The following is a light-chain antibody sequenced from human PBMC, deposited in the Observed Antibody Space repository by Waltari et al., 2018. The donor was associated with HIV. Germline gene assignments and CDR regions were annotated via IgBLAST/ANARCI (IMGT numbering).Light chain of an antibody. Sequence: QSALTQPRSVSGSPGQSVTFSCAGIKFGLSDYNSVSWYQQRPGQAPKLILYNVNERPSVVPNRFSGSKSATTASLTTSGLQAGDEATYFCCSYAGTYTWVFGGGTNLTV. CDR1: KFGLSDYNS. CDR2: NVN. V-gene: IGLV2-11*01. J-gene: IGLJ3*02. CDR3: CSYAGTYTWV.